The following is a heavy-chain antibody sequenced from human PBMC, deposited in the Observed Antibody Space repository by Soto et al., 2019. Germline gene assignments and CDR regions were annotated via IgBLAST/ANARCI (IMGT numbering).Heavy chain of an antibody. J-gene: IGHJ3*02. CDR3: ASGGHADCSGGSCYSGRAFDI. D-gene: IGHD2-15*01. Sequence: SVKVSCKASGGTFSSYTISWVRQAPGQGLEWMGRIIPILGIANYAQKFQGRVTITADKSTSTAYMELSSLRSEDTAVYYCASGGHADCSGGSCYSGRAFDIWGQGTMVTISS. V-gene: IGHV1-69*02. CDR2: IIPILGIA. CDR1: GGTFSSYT.